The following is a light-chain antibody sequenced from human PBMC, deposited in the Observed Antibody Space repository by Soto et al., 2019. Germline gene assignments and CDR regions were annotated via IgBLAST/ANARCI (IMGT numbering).Light chain of an antibody. CDR3: PWYSISPPEYT. Sequence: ETVLTQSPGTLSLSPGERATLSCRAGQSISNNYFSWYQQKPGQAPRLLIHDASTRATGIPDRFSGSGSGTDFTLTISRLEAEELAVYYCPWYSISPPEYTFGHGTMLEI. J-gene: IGKJ2*01. CDR2: DAS. V-gene: IGKV3-20*01. CDR1: QSISNNY.